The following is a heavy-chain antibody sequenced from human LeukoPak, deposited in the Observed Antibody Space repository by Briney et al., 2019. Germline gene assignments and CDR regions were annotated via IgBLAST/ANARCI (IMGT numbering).Heavy chain of an antibody. J-gene: IGHJ6*04. D-gene: IGHD3-10*02. CDR3: AELGITMIGGV. V-gene: IGHV3-7*01. CDR1: GFTFSNYW. Sequence: GGSLRLSCAASGFTFSNYWMGWVRQAPGKGLEWVANIKEDGSQEHYVDSVKGRFTISRDNAKNSLYLQMNSLRAEDTAVYYCAELGITMIGGVWGKGTTVTISS. CDR2: IKEDGSQE.